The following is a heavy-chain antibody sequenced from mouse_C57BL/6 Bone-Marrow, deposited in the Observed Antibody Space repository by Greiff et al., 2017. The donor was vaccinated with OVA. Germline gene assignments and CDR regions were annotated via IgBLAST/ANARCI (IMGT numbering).Heavy chain of an antibody. V-gene: IGHV1-4*01. Sequence: VQLQQSGAELARPGASVKMSCTASGYTFTSYTMHWVKQRPGQGLEWIGYINPSSGYTKYTQKFKDKATLTADKSSSTAYMQLSSLTSEDSAVYYCARWHWDNYWGQGTTLTVSS. CDR1: GYTFTSYT. D-gene: IGHD4-1*01. J-gene: IGHJ2*01. CDR3: ARWHWDNY. CDR2: INPSSGYT.